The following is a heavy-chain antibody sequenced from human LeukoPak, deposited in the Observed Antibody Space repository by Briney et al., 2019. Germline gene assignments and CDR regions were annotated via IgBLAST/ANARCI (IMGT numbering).Heavy chain of an antibody. Sequence: SETLSPTCTVSGGSISSYYWSWIRQPPGKGLEWIGYIYYSGSTNYNPSLKSRVTISVDTSKNQFSLKLSSVTAADTAVYYCAREPRIIYYDSSGSFDAFDIRGQGTMVTVSS. CDR3: AREPRIIYYDSSGSFDAFDI. CDR2: IYYSGST. CDR1: GGSISSYY. D-gene: IGHD3-22*01. V-gene: IGHV4-59*01. J-gene: IGHJ3*02.